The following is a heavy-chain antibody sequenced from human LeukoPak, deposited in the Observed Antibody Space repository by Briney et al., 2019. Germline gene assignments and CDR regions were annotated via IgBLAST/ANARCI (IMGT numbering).Heavy chain of an antibody. CDR2: ISGSGGST. J-gene: IGHJ4*02. D-gene: IGHD5-12*01. V-gene: IGHV3-23*01. CDR1: GFTFSTYW. Sequence: GGSLRLSCAAPGFTFSTYWMHWVRQAPGKGLEWVSAISGSGGSTYYADSVKGRFTISRDNSENTLYLRMNSLRAEDTAVYYCAKDRRNTVPTISDYWGQGTLVTVGS. CDR3: AKDRRNTVPTISDY.